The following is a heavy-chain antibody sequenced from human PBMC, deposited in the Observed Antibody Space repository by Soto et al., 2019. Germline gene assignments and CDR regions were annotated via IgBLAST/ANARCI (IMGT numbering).Heavy chain of an antibody. Sequence: EVQLVESGGGVVQPGGSLRLSCEVSGLVFSSTWMTWVRQVPGKGLEWVGRVKSASYGGAIDYAESVKDRFIISRDDSRDTLYLHMSSLKTEDTAVYYCAKDRPFSAGTVFVYWGLGTLVTVSS. D-gene: IGHD1-7*01. CDR2: VKSASYGGAI. CDR3: AKDRPFSAGTVFVY. CDR1: GLVFSSTW. V-gene: IGHV3-15*01. J-gene: IGHJ4*02.